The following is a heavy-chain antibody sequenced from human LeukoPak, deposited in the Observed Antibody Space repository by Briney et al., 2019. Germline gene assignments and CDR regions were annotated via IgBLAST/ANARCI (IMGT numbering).Heavy chain of an antibody. CDR2: IKPDGSEK. D-gene: IGHD6-13*01. V-gene: IGHV3-7*01. Sequence: GGSLRLSCEVSGFTFRNYWMTWVRQAPGRGLEWVASIKPDGSEKNYVDSVKGRFTISRDDAKNSLFLQMNSLRAEDTAVYFCARNDVAAAGDYWGQGTLVTVSS. CDR1: GFTFRNYW. J-gene: IGHJ4*02. CDR3: ARNDVAAAGDY.